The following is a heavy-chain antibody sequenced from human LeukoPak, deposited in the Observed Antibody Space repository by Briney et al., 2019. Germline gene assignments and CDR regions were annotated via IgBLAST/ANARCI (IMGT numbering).Heavy chain of an antibody. CDR3: ARPNSYGDYGWFDP. CDR2: INPNSGGT. D-gene: IGHD4-17*01. V-gene: IGHV1-2*02. CDR1: GHTFTGYY. Sequence: GASVKVSCKASGHTFTGYYMHWVRQAPGQGLEWMGWINPNSGGTNYAQKFQGRVTMTRDTSISTAYMELSRLRSDDTAVYYCARPNSYGDYGWFDPWGQGTLVTVSS. J-gene: IGHJ5*02.